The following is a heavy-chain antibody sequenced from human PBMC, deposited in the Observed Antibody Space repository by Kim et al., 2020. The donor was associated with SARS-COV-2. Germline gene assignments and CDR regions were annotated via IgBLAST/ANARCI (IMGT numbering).Heavy chain of an antibody. D-gene: IGHD1-7*01. Sequence: YYADSVKDRFTISRDNSKNTLYLQMGSLRADDMAVYYCARGSAGTTRRSDHWGQGTLVTVSS. CDR3: ARGSAGTTRRSDH. J-gene: IGHJ4*02. V-gene: IGHV3-64*02.